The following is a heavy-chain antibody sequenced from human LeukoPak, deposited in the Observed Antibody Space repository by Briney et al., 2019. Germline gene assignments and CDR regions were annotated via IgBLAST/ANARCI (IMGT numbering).Heavy chain of an antibody. J-gene: IGHJ4*02. CDR1: DGSISSSSYY. Sequence: KPSETLSLTCTVSDGSISSSSYYWGWIRQPPGKGLEWIGSIYYSGSTYYNPSLKSRVTISVDTSKNQFSLKLSSVTAADTAVYYCASSIVVVPAAPKYYFDYWGQGTLVTVSS. D-gene: IGHD2-2*01. CDR2: IYYSGST. V-gene: IGHV4-39*01. CDR3: ASSIVVVPAAPKYYFDY.